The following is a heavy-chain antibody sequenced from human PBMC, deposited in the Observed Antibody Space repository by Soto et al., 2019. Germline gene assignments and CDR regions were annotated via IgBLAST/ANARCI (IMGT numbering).Heavy chain of an antibody. Sequence: ASVKVSCKASGYTFTSYGISWVRQAPGQGLEWMGWISAYNGNTNYAQKLQGRVTMTTDTSTSTAYMELRSLRSDDTAVYYCARDSPSFFNDGHNYGMDVWAKGPRSPSP. CDR1: GYTFTSYG. V-gene: IGHV1-18*04. CDR3: ARDSPSFFNDGHNYGMDV. CDR2: ISAYNGNT. D-gene: IGHD1-1*01. J-gene: IGHJ6*02.